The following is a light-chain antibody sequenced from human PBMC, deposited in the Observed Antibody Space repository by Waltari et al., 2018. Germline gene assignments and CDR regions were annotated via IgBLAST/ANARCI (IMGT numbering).Light chain of an antibody. Sequence: QSVLTQPPSASGTPGQRVTISCSGSSSNTGSNTVNWYQQLPGTAPKLLIDSNNQRPSGVPDRFSGSKSGTSASLAISGLQSEDEADYYCAAWDDSLNVLYVFGTGTKVTVL. CDR2: SNN. J-gene: IGLJ1*01. CDR3: AAWDDSLNVLYV. CDR1: SSNTGSNT. V-gene: IGLV1-44*01.